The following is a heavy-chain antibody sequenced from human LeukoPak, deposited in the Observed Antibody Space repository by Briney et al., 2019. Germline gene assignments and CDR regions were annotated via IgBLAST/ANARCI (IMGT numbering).Heavy chain of an antibody. CDR3: AREFSSKLEWLAYVTGDDAFDV. CDR2: VNPKTGGT. Sequence: ASVKVSCKAFGYSFTGYHLHWVRQAPRQGLEWMGWVNPKTGGTNYARKFQGRVTMTRDTSINTVNMALSRLTSDDTAVYYCAREFSSKLEWLAYVTGDDAFDVWGQGTMITVS. V-gene: IGHV1-2*02. J-gene: IGHJ3*01. CDR1: GYSFTGYH. D-gene: IGHD3-3*01.